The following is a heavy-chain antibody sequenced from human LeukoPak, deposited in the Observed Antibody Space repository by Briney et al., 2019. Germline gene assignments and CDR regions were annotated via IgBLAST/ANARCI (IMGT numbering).Heavy chain of an antibody. CDR1: GXTISNTW. J-gene: IGHJ4*02. Sequence: PGGSLRLSWAASGXTISNTWVSWVRQAPGKGLEWVGRIKRKTDGGTTDYTAPVKGRFTISRDDSENTLYLQMNSLRAEDTAVYYCARDLYGAERGYWGQGTLVTVSS. CDR2: IKRKTDGGTT. CDR3: ARDLYGAERGY. V-gene: IGHV3-15*01. D-gene: IGHD4-17*01.